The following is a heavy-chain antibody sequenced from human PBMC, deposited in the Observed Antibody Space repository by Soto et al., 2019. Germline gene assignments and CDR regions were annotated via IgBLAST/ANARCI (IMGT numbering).Heavy chain of an antibody. V-gene: IGHV3-53*01. CDR3: TGPAAIEPLDYYGMDV. CDR2: IYSGGST. Sequence: GGSLRLSCAASGFTVSSNYMGWVRQAPGKGLEWVSVIYSGGSTYYADSVKGRFTISRDNSKNTLYLQMNSLRAEDTAVYYCTGPAAIEPLDYYGMDVWGQGTTVTVSS. CDR1: GFTVSSNY. J-gene: IGHJ6*02. D-gene: IGHD2-2*01.